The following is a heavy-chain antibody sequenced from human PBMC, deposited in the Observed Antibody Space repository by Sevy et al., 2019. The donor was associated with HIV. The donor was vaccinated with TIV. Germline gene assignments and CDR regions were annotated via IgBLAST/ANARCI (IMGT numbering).Heavy chain of an antibody. CDR2: ISYDARNTK. D-gene: IGHD3-16*01. CDR3: ARDKGEILSSAFDY. CDR1: GFTFSDFR. Sequence: GGSLRLSCAASGFTFSDFRMHWVRQAPGKGLEWVAVISYDARNTKYNPDSGKGRFTISRYNSKNTLYLQINSLRPEDTAIYYCARDKGEILSSAFDYWGQGTLVTVSS. J-gene: IGHJ4*02. V-gene: IGHV3-30*04.